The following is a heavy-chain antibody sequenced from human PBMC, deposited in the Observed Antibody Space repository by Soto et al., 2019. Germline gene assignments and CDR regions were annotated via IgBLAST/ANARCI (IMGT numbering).Heavy chain of an antibody. D-gene: IGHD1-1*01. CDR3: ARNLMGYSSGGYYYYYGMDV. J-gene: IGHJ6*02. Sequence: SETLSLTCTVSGGSISRGGYYWSWIRQHPGKGLEWIGHIYYSGSTYYNPSLKSRVTISVDTSKNQFSLKLSSVTAADTAVYYCARNLMGYSSGGYYYYYGMDVWGQGTTVTVSS. CDR1: GGSISRGGYY. V-gene: IGHV4-31*03. CDR2: IYYSGST.